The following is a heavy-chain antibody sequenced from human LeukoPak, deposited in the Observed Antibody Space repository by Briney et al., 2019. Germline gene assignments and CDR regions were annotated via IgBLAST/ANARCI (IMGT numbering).Heavy chain of an antibody. CDR2: ISPTGDGT. Sequence: GGSLRLSCATSGFAFSNTVMTWVRQAPHRGLEWVSTISPTGDGTHYADSVKGRFTLSRDNSKNTLSLFMDSLRADDTATYYCARDAGGAWPFDYWGQGARVIVSS. V-gene: IGHV3-23*01. CDR3: ARDAGGAWPFDY. J-gene: IGHJ4*02. CDR1: GFAFSNTV. D-gene: IGHD4-17*01.